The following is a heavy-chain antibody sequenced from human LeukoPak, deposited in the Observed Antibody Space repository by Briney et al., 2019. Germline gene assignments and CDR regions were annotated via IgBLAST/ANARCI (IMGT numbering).Heavy chain of an antibody. CDR2: ISGSGGST. J-gene: IGHJ4*02. D-gene: IGHD3-16*01. Sequence: GGSLRLSCAAAGFTFSSYAMSWVRQAPGKGLEWVSAISGSGGSTYYADSVKGRFTISRDNSRATLYLQMTSLRAEDTAVYYCAKGYYDYVWGSYYYDYWGQGTLVTVSS. CDR1: GFTFSSYA. V-gene: IGHV3-23*01. CDR3: AKGYYDYVWGSYYYDY.